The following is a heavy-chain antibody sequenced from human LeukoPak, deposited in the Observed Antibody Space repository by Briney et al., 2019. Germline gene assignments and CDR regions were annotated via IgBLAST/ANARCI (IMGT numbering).Heavy chain of an antibody. Sequence: SETLSLTFTVPGDSISSGSFYWTWIRQPAGKGLEWIGRIYTGGNTNYNPTLPSRVAISIDTSKNQFSLKLSSVTAADTAVYYCAKWERLNRVFFWGQGTLVAVSS. CDR3: AKWERLNRVFF. CDR1: GDSISSGSFY. V-gene: IGHV4-61*02. D-gene: IGHD1-26*01. CDR2: IYTGGNT. J-gene: IGHJ1*01.